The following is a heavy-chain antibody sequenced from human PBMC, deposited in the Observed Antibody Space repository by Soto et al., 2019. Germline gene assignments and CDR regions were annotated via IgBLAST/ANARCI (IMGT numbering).Heavy chain of an antibody. CDR1: GGSISSGGYY. J-gene: IGHJ4*02. CDR2: IYYSGST. Sequence: SETLSLTCTVSGGSISSGGYYWSWIRQHPGKGLEWIGYIYYSGSTYYNPSLKSRVTISVDTSKNQFSLKLSSVTAADTAVYYCARAHYCSGGSCYYFDYWGQGTLVTVSS. D-gene: IGHD2-15*01. CDR3: ARAHYCSGGSCYYFDY. V-gene: IGHV4-31*03.